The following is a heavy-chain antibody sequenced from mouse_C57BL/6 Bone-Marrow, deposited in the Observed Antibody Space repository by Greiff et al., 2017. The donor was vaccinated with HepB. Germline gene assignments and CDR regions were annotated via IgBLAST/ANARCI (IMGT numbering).Heavy chain of an antibody. V-gene: IGHV1-72*01. CDR2: IDPNSGGT. CDR1: GYTFTSYW. D-gene: IGHD1-1*01. Sequence: VQLQQPGAELVKPGASVKLSCKASGYTFTSYWMHWVKQRPGRGLEWIGRIDPNSGGTKYNEKFKSKATLTVDKPSSTAYMQLSSLTSEDSAVYYCARLITTVVATPLYAMDYWGQGTSVTVSS. J-gene: IGHJ4*01. CDR3: ARLITTVVATPLYAMDY.